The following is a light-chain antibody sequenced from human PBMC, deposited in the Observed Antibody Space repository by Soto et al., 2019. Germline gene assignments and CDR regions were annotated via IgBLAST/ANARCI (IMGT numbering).Light chain of an antibody. V-gene: IGKV3-15*01. CDR3: QQYNNWPPWT. Sequence: EIVLKQSPGTLSLSTGERATLSSRASQSVSSNLAWYQQKPGQAPRLLIYGASTRATGIPARFSGSGSGTEFTLTVSSLQSEDFAVCYCQQYNNWPPWTFGQGTKVDIK. CDR2: GAS. CDR1: QSVSSN. J-gene: IGKJ1*01.